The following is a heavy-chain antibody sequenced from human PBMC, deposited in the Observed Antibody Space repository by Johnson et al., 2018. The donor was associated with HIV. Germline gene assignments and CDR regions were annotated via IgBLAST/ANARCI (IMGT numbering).Heavy chain of an antibody. J-gene: IGHJ3*02. CDR1: GFTFSSYA. CDR2: ISYDGSDK. CDR3: ASGLGIVGATRSAFDI. Sequence: QVQLVESGGGVVQPGRSLRLSCAASGFTFSSYAMHWVRQAPAKGLEWVAVISYDGSDKYYADSVKGRFTISRDNSKNTLYLQMNSLRAEDTAVYYCASGLGIVGATRSAFDIWGQGTMVTVSS. D-gene: IGHD1-26*01. V-gene: IGHV3-30*04.